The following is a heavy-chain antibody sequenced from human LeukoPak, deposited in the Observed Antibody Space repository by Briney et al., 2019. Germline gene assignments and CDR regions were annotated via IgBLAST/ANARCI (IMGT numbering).Heavy chain of an antibody. J-gene: IGHJ4*02. CDR1: GFTVSSNY. CDR2: IYGGGST. Sequence: GGSLRLSCAASGFTVSSNYMSWARQAPGKGLEWVSVIYGGGSTSYADSVKGRFTISRDNSKNTLYLQMNSLRAEDTAVYYCASGRGAYYFDYWGQGTLVTVSS. CDR3: ASGRGAYYFDY. V-gene: IGHV3-53*01. D-gene: IGHD3-10*01.